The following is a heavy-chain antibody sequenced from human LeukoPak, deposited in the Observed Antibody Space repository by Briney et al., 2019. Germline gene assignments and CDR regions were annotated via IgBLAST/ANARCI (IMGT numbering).Heavy chain of an antibody. CDR3: ASGHNTGWPATLNFDS. CDR2: IYYSGNT. V-gene: IGHV4-39*01. D-gene: IGHD6-19*01. J-gene: IGHJ4*02. CDR1: GGSLSRATYY. Sequence: SETLSLTCTVSGGSLSRATYYWGWIRQPPGKGLEWIGSIYYSGNTYYNASLKSRVTMSVDTSKNHFSLKLNSVTAADTAVYYCASGHNTGWPATLNFDSWGQGTLVTVSS.